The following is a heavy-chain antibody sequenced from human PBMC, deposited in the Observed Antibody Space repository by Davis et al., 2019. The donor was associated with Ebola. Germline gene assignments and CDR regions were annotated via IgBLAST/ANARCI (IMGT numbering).Heavy chain of an antibody. CDR2: IYYSGST. V-gene: IGHV4-30-4*01. J-gene: IGHJ6*02. Sequence: MPSETLSLTCTVSGGSISSGDYYWSWIRQPPGKGLEWIGYIYYSGSTYYNPSLTSRVTISVDTSKNQFSLKLSSVTAADTAVYYCARAVEYYYYGMDVWGQGTTVTVSS. CDR1: GGSISSGDYY. CDR3: ARAVEYYYYGMDV.